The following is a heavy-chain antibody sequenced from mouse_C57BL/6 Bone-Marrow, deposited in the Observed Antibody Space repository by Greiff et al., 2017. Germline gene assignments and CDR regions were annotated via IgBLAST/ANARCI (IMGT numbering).Heavy chain of an antibody. CDR1: GFTFSDYY. CDR2: INYDGSST. V-gene: IGHV5-16*01. J-gene: IGHJ2*01. D-gene: IGHD2-1*01. CDR3: ARYYYGNFLDY. Sequence: EVHLVESEGGLVQPGSSMKLSCTASGFTFSDYYMAWVRQVPEKGLEWVANINYDGSSTYYLDSLKSRFIISRDNAKNILYLQMSSLKSEDTATYYCARYYYGNFLDYWGQGTTLTVSS.